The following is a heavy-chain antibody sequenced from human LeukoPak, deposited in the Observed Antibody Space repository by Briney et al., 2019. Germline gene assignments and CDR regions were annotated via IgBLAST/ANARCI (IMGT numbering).Heavy chain of an antibody. CDR1: GFAFSSYW. Sequence: GGSLRLSCAASGFAFSSYWLHWVRQAPGKGLVWVSRVNSDGSSTNYADSVEGRFTVSRDNAKNTLYLQMNSLRAEDTAVYYCAKTHIVVVPAAGEDYWGQGTLVTVSS. J-gene: IGHJ4*02. D-gene: IGHD2-2*01. CDR2: VNSDGSST. CDR3: AKTHIVVVPAAGEDY. V-gene: IGHV3-74*01.